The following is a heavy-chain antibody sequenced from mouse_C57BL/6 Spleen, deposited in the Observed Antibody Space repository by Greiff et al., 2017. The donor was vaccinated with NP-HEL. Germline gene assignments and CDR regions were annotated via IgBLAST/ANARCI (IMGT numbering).Heavy chain of an antibody. CDR3: ASYYDYDWAMDY. CDR2: IHPNSGST. Sequence: QVQLQQPGAELVKPGASVKLSCKASGYTFTSYWMHWVKQRPGQGLEWIGMIHPNSGSTNYNEKFKSKATLTVDKSSSTAYMQLSSLTSEDSAVYYCASYYDYDWAMDYWGQGTSVTVSS. D-gene: IGHD2-4*01. J-gene: IGHJ4*01. CDR1: GYTFTSYW. V-gene: IGHV1-64*01.